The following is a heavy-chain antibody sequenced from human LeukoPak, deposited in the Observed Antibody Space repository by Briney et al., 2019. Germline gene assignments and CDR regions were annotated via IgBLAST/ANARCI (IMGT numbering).Heavy chain of an antibody. CDR2: IIPIFGTA. V-gene: IGHV1-69*05. D-gene: IGHD4-11*01. CDR1: GGTFSSYA. Sequence: SVKVSRKASGGTFSSYAISWVRPAPGQGREWVGGIIPIFGTANYAKKFQGRVTSTTDQSTSTAYMERSSLRSEDTAVYYCARDRRLATVTTKYYYYMDVWGKGTTVTVSS. J-gene: IGHJ6*03. CDR3: ARDRRLATVTTKYYYYMDV.